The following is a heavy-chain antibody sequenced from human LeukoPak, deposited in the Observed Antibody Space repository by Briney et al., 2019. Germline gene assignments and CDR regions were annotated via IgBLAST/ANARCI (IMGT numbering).Heavy chain of an antibody. CDR1: RFTFSSYT. J-gene: IGHJ3*02. Sequence: PGGSLRPSCAASRFTFSSYTMHWVRQAPGKGLEWVAIISYDGSSKYYADSVKGRFTISRDNSKNTLYLQMNSLRAEDTAVYYCAKDLTMVRGVMDAFDIWGQGTMVTVSS. CDR3: AKDLTMVRGVMDAFDI. D-gene: IGHD3-10*01. V-gene: IGHV3-30*04. CDR2: ISYDGSSK.